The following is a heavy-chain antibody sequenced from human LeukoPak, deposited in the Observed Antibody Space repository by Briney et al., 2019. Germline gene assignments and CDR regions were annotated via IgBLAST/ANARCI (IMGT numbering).Heavy chain of an antibody. Sequence: SVKVSCEASGYTFTSYDINWVRQATGQGLEWMGGIIPIFGTANYAQKFQGRVTITTDESTSTAYMELSSLRSEDTAVYYCARVVPAAGLNYYYYMDVWGKGTTVTVSS. CDR3: ARVVPAAGLNYYYYMDV. CDR1: GYTFTSYD. D-gene: IGHD2-2*01. CDR2: IIPIFGTA. J-gene: IGHJ6*03. V-gene: IGHV1-69*05.